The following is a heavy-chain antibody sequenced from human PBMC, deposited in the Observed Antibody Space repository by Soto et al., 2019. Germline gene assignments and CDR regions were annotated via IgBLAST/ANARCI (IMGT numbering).Heavy chain of an antibody. CDR1: GFTFSSYA. Sequence: GGSLRLSCAASGFTFSSYAMHWVRQAPGKGLEWVAVISYDGSNKYYADSVKGRFTISRDNSKNTLYLQMNSLRAEDTAVYYCARGTYDFWSGYYHFDYWGQGTLVTVSS. CDR2: ISYDGSNK. J-gene: IGHJ4*02. V-gene: IGHV3-30-3*01. D-gene: IGHD3-3*01. CDR3: ARGTYDFWSGYYHFDY.